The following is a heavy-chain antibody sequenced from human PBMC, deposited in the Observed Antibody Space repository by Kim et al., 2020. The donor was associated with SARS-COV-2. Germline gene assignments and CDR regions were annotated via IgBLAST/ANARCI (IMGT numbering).Heavy chain of an antibody. V-gene: IGHV3-23*01. Sequence: GGSRRLSCAVSGFTFSNVAMNWVRQAPGKGLEWVSAISGTGTDTYYADSVKGRVTISRDISKNTLYLEMNSLRAEDTALYYCVKDVWGYAGMDVWGQGPTVTVS. D-gene: IGHD3-16*01. J-gene: IGHJ6*02. CDR1: GFTFSNVA. CDR3: VKDVWGYAGMDV. CDR2: ISGTGTDT.